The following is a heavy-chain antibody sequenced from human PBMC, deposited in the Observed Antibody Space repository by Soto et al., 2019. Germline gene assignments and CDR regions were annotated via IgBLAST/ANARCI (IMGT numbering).Heavy chain of an antibody. V-gene: IGHV4-30-4*01. D-gene: IGHD2-8*01. J-gene: IGHJ3*02. CDR1: GDSISSDNYF. CDR2: ISNRGTP. Sequence: QVQLQESGPGLVKPSQTLSLICTVSGDSISSDNYFWSWIRQPPGQGLEWIGYISNRGTPYYNPSPKSRVNISLGTSKNRFSLDMYSVTVADTAVYYCAREVNVVALSDAFDIWGQGTMVTVSS. CDR3: AREVNVVALSDAFDI.